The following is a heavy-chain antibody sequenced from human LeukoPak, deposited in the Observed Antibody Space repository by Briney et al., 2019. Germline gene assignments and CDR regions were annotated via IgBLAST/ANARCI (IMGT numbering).Heavy chain of an antibody. CDR3: ARFPIRGAFDI. CDR1: GYYISSGYY. V-gene: IGHV4-38-2*02. D-gene: IGHD3-3*01. J-gene: IGHJ3*02. Sequence: SETLSLTRTVSGYYISSGYYWGWIRQPPGKGLEWIGSFYHSGSTYYNPSLKSRVTISVDTSKNQFSLKLSSVTAADTAVYYCARFPIRGAFDIWGQGTMVTVSS. CDR2: FYHSGST.